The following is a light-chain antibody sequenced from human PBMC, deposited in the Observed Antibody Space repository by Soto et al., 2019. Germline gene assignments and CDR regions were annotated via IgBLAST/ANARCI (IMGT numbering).Light chain of an antibody. V-gene: IGLV2-14*01. CDR3: SSYTSSRTLV. J-gene: IGLJ2*01. CDR2: EVS. Sequence: QSALTHPASVSGSPGQSITISCTGTSSDVGGYNYVSWYQQHPGKAPKLMICEVSNRPSGVSNRFSGSKSGNTASLTISGLQAEDEADYYCSSYTSSRTLVFGGGTKLTVL. CDR1: SSDVGGYNY.